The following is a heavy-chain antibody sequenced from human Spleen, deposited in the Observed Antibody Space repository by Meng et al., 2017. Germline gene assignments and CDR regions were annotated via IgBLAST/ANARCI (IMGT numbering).Heavy chain of an antibody. D-gene: IGHD6-13*01. CDR3: ARGSMTGAGDFEY. CDR2: VYHSGNT. J-gene: IGHJ4*02. CDR1: GDSISSSYW. Sequence: QGQLQESGPGLVKPSGTLSLTCAVSGDSISSSYWWSWVRQPPGKGLEWIGEVYHSGNTNSNPSLKSRVTMSVDKSKNQFSLQLTSVTAADTGFYYCARGSMTGAGDFEYWGQGILVTVSS. V-gene: IGHV4-4*02.